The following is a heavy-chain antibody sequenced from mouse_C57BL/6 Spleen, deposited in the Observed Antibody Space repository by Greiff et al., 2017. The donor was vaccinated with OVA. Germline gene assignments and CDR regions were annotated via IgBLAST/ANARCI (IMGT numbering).Heavy chain of an antibody. CDR3: ARTSIYDGFHYAMDY. V-gene: IGHV5-17*01. Sequence: EVKLQESGGGLVKPGGSLKLSCAASGFTFSDYGMHWVRQAPEKGLEWVAYISSGSSTIYYADTVKGRFTISRDNAKNTLFLQMTSLRSEDTAMYYCARTSIYDGFHYAMDYWGQGTSVTVSA. J-gene: IGHJ4*01. CDR2: ISSGSSTI. CDR1: GFTFSDYG. D-gene: IGHD2-3*01.